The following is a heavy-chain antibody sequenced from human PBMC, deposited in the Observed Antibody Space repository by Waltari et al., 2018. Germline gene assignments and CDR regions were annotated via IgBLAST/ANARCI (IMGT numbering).Heavy chain of an antibody. CDR3: ARSGDSSGYPSWYFQH. CDR1: GGTFSSYA. J-gene: IGHJ1*01. D-gene: IGHD3-22*01. Sequence: QVQLVQSGTEVKKPGSSVKVSCKASGGTFSSYAISWVRQAPGQGLEWMGRIIPIFGTANYAQKFQGRVTITTDESTSTAYMELSSLRSEDTAVYYCARSGDSSGYPSWYFQHWGQGTLVTVSS. V-gene: IGHV1-69*05. CDR2: IIPIFGTA.